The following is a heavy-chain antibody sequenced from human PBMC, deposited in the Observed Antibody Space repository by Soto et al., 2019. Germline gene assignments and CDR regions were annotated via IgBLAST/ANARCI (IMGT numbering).Heavy chain of an antibody. J-gene: IGHJ4*02. V-gene: IGHV4-39*01. CDR3: ARHPGYAVPTVYATHYFNY. D-gene: IGHD2-8*01. CDR2: IHYTGST. Sequence: QLQLQESGPGLVKPSETLSLTCSVSGDSISSNNYYCGWIRQPPGKVLEWIGSIHYTGSTHYNPSLKSRVTMSVDTSKSQFSLKLSSVTAADTAVYYCARHPGYAVPTVYATHYFNYWGQGILVTVST. CDR1: GDSISSNNYY.